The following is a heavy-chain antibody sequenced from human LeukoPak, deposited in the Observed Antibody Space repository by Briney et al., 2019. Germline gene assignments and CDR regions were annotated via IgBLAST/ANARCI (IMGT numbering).Heavy chain of an antibody. CDR1: GGSIDSHY. Sequence: SETLSLTCTVSGGSIDSHYWSWNRQSAGKGLEWIGRFFTGGSTYYNPSLESRVTMSVDPSKNQFSLKLRSVTAADTAVYFCARGSGVAVGMDVWGQGTTVIVSS. D-gene: IGHD6-19*01. CDR2: FFTGGST. J-gene: IGHJ6*02. CDR3: ARGSGVAVGMDV. V-gene: IGHV4-4*07.